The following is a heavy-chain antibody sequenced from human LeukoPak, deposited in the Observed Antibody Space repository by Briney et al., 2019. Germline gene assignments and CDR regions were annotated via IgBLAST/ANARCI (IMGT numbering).Heavy chain of an antibody. J-gene: IGHJ4*02. CDR1: GFTFSNYA. D-gene: IGHD3-9*01. CDR2: ISESGGNT. Sequence: GGSLRLSCAASGFTFSNYAMNWVRQAPGKGLEWVSGISESGGNTFYADSVKGRFTISRDNSKNTLFLQMNSLRAEDTAVYYCARDPKYYDILTGYNPSIDYWGQGTLVTVSS. V-gene: IGHV3-23*01. CDR3: ARDPKYYDILTGYNPSIDY.